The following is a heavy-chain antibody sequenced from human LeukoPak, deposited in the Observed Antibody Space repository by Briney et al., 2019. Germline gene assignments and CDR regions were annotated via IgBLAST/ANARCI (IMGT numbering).Heavy chain of an antibody. CDR1: GYTFASYD. D-gene: IGHD3-22*01. CDR2: MNPNSGNT. Sequence: ASVKVSCKASGYTFASYDINWVRQATGQGLEWMGWMNPNSGNTGYAQKFQGRVTITMNTSISTAYMELSSLTSEDTAVYYCARDPYTHYDSSGDYYNWFDPWGQGTLVTVSS. CDR3: ARDPYTHYDSSGDYYNWFDP. V-gene: IGHV1-8*03. J-gene: IGHJ5*02.